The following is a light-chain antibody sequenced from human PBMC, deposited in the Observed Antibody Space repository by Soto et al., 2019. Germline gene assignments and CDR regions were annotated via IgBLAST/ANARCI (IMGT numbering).Light chain of an antibody. V-gene: IGKV1-5*01. J-gene: IGKJ2*01. CDR3: QHYDSIPFT. Sequence: DVQMTQSPPTLSAPVGDRVTITCRASQTINNLLAWYQQKPGEAPKLLIYDASSLESGVPSRFGGSGSGTEFTLTISSLQPDDFATYYCQHYDSIPFTFGQGTKLEIK. CDR1: QTINNL. CDR2: DAS.